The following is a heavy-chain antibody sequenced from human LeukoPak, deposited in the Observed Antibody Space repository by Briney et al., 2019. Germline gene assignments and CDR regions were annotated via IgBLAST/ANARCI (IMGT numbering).Heavy chain of an antibody. CDR1: GFTLSSYW. CDR3: ARQSGSSWCSFDY. J-gene: IGHJ4*02. V-gene: IGHV3-7*01. Sequence: GGSLRLSCTASGFTLSSYWMSWVRQAPRKGLEWVANRKQDGSEKFYVDSVKGGFTISRDNAKNSLYLQMNSLRAEDTAVYYCARQSGSSWCSFDYWCQGTLVTVSS. CDR2: RKQDGSEK. D-gene: IGHD6-13*01.